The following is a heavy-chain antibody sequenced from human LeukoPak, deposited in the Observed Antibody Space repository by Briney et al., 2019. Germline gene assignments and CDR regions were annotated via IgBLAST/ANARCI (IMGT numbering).Heavy chain of an antibody. J-gene: IGHJ4*02. CDR3: ASLPIMITLGGVIVRDY. V-gene: IGHV1-46*01. Sequence: ASVKVSCKASGYTFTSYYMHWVRQAPGQGLEWMGIINPSGGSTSYAQKFQGRVTMTRDTSTSTVYMELSSLRSEDTAVYYCASLPIMITLGGVIVRDYWGQGTLVTVSS. CDR1: GYTFTSYY. D-gene: IGHD3-16*02. CDR2: INPSGGST.